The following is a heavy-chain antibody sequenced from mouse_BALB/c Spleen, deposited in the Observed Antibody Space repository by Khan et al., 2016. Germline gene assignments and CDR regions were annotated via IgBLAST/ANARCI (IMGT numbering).Heavy chain of an antibody. Sequence: EVQLQESGPGLVKPSQSLSLTCTVTGYSITSDYAWNWIRQFPGNKLEWMGYISYSGSTSYNPSLKSRISITRDTSKNQFFLQLNSVTTENTITYYCASLTERWGGFADWGQGTLVTVSA. CDR3: ASLTERWGGFAD. CDR2: ISYSGST. J-gene: IGHJ3*01. D-gene: IGHD4-1*01. V-gene: IGHV3-2*02. CDR1: GYSITSDYA.